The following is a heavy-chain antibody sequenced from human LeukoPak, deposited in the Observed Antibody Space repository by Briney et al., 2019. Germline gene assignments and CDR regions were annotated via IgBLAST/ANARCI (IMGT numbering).Heavy chain of an antibody. V-gene: IGHV1-69*13. Sequence: EASVKVSRKASGGTFSSYAINWVRQAPGQGLEWMRGIIPIFGTANYAQKFQGRVTITADESTSTAYMELSSLRSEDTAVYYCARTSMRVSGYDSFDIWGQGTMVTVSS. CDR3: ARTSMRVSGYDSFDI. J-gene: IGHJ3*02. CDR1: GGTFSSYA. D-gene: IGHD3-22*01. CDR2: IIPIFGTA.